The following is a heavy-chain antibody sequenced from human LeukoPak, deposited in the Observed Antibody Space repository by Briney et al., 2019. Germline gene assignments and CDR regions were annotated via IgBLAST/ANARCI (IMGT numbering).Heavy chain of an antibody. V-gene: IGHV3-30*02. CDR3: AKSLGATRGYFEH. D-gene: IGHD1-26*01. J-gene: IGHJ4*02. CDR1: GFTFSTYG. CDR2: IWSDGSNK. Sequence: GGSLRLSCAASGFTFSTYGMHWVRQAPGKGLEWVAFIWSDGSNKYYADSVKGRYTISRDNYKNTLYLQMNSLRPEDTAVYYCAKSLGATRGYFEHWGQGTLVTVSS.